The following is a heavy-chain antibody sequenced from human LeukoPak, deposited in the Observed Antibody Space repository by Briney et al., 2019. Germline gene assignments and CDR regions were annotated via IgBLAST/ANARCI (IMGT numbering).Heavy chain of an antibody. CDR1: GFTFSSYG. CDR3: ATGYDSSGYYKY. D-gene: IGHD3-22*01. CDR2: ISYDGSNK. V-gene: IGHV3-30*03. Sequence: PGGSLRLSCAASGFTFSSYGMHWVRQAPGKGLEWVAVISYDGSNKYYADSVKGRFTISRDNSKNTLYLQMNSLRAEDTAVYYCATGYDSSGYYKYWGQGTLVTVSS. J-gene: IGHJ4*02.